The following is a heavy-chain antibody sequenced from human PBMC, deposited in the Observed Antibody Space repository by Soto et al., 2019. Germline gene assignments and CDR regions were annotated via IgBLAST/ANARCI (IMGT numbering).Heavy chain of an antibody. Sequence: EVQLVESGGGLVQPGGSLRLSCAASGFTFSDYWMAWARQAPGKGLFWVSRINSDGSIAHYAESVKGRFTISRDNAKNTLWLQVNSLRDDDAAVYYCGRERWGLLDIWGQGAMVTVSS. D-gene: IGHD7-27*01. J-gene: IGHJ3*02. CDR1: GFTFSDYW. V-gene: IGHV3-74*01. CDR2: INSDGSIA. CDR3: GRERWGLLDI.